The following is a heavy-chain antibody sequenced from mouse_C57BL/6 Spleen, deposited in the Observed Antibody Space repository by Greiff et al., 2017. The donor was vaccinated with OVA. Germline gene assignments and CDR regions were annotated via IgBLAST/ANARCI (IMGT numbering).Heavy chain of an antibody. CDR1: GYTFTSYW. CDR2: IDPNSGGT. Sequence: QVQLQQPGAELVKPGASVKLSCKASGYTFTSYWMNWVKQGPGRGLAWIGRIDPNSGGTKYNEKFKSKATLTVEKPSSTAYMELRSLASEDSAVSKCERIYDYDGRLWYFEGWGTGTTGTVSS. J-gene: IGHJ1*03. CDR3: ERIYDYDGRLWYFEG. V-gene: IGHV1-72*01. D-gene: IGHD2-4*01.